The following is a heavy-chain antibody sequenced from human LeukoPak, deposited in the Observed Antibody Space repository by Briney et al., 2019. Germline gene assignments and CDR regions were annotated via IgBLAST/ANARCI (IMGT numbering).Heavy chain of an antibody. V-gene: IGHV3-23*01. CDR2: ISGGGGST. D-gene: IGHD2-21*02. CDR3: AKVWNRCDCYNP. Sequence: GSLRLSCAASGFTFSSYAMSWVRQAPGKGLEWVSAISGGGGSTYYADSVKGRFTISRDNSKNTLYLQMNSLRAEDTAVYYCAKVWNRCDCYNPWGQGTLVTVSS. CDR1: GFTFSSYA. J-gene: IGHJ5*02.